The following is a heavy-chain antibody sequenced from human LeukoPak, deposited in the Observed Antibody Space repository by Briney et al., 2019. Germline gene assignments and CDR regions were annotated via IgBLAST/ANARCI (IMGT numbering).Heavy chain of an antibody. CDR2: INHSGST. J-gene: IGHJ4*02. CDR1: GGSFSGYY. V-gene: IGHV4-34*01. CDR3: ASSNHYYDSSGYYFDY. Sequence: SETLSLTCAVYGGSFSGYYWSWIRQPPGKGLGWIGEINHSGSTNYNPSLKSRVTISVDTSKNQFSLKLSSVTAADTAVYYCASSNHYYDSSGYYFDYWGQGTLVTVSS. D-gene: IGHD3-22*01.